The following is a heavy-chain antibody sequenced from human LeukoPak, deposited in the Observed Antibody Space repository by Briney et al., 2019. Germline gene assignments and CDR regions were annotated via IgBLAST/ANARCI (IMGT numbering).Heavy chain of an antibody. CDR2: ISYDGSNK. J-gene: IGHJ4*02. D-gene: IGHD6-13*01. V-gene: IGHV3-30*01. CDR3: ARGRIAAAVFDY. CDR1: GFTFSIYA. Sequence: GGSQRLSCPASGFTFSIYAMHWVRQAPGRGLEWVAFISYDGSNKYYADPVKGRFTISRDNSKNTLYLQMNSLRAEDTAVYYCARGRIAAAVFDYWGQGTLVTVSS.